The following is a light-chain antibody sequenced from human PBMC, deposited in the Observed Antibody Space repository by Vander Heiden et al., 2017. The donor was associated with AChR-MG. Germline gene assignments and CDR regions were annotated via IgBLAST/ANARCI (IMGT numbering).Light chain of an antibody. CDR1: QSVASSY. V-gene: IGKV3-20*01. CDR2: ASS. Sequence: EIVLTQSPGTLSLSPGERATLSCRASQSVASSYLAWYQQTPGQAPRRLIYASSNRATGIPDRFSGTGSGTDFTLTISRLEPEDFAVYYCQQYGNSLVTFGPGTKVEIK. J-gene: IGKJ3*01. CDR3: QQYGNSLVT.